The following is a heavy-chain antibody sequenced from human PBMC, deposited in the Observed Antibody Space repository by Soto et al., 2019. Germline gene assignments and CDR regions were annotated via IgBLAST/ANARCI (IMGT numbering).Heavy chain of an antibody. CDR1: GGSIGRGDYY. CDR2: IHYVGTT. D-gene: IGHD3-22*01. V-gene: IGHV4-31*03. J-gene: IGHJ3*02. Sequence: SETLSLTCTVSGGSIGRGDYYYNWIRQHPEKGLEWIGSIHYVGTTYYNPSLQSRLSISVDTSKSQFSLKLTSVTAADTAVYYCAREGGSYDSGGFLIRGAFDIWGQGTTVTV. CDR3: AREGGSYDSGGFLIRGAFDI.